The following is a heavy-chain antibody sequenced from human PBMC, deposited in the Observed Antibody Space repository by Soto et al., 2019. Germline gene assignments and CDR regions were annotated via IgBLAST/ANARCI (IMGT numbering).Heavy chain of an antibody. V-gene: IGHV1-8*01. CDR2: INPNSGNI. J-gene: IGHJ4*02. Sequence: QVPLVQSGAEVKKPGASVKVSCKASGNTFTSYDINWVRQATGHGLEWMGWINPNSGNIGYAQKFQGRVTMTRDTAIRRAYMEGSRLRSDDTAVYYCARGRASGSYYLLDYWGQGTLVTVSS. CDR1: GNTFTSYD. CDR3: ARGRASGSYYLLDY. D-gene: IGHD3-10*01.